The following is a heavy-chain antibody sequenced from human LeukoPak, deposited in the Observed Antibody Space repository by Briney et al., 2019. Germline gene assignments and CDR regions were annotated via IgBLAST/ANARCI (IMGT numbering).Heavy chain of an antibody. Sequence: SQTLSLTCAVYGGSFSGYYWSWIRQPPGKGLEWIGEINHSGSTNYNPSLKSRVTISVDTSKNQFSLKLSSVTAADTAVYYCARHGRDSSGYPNYYYYYGMDVWGQGTTVTVSS. J-gene: IGHJ6*02. CDR1: GGSFSGYY. D-gene: IGHD3-22*01. CDR3: ARHGRDSSGYPNYYYYYGMDV. V-gene: IGHV4-34*01. CDR2: INHSGST.